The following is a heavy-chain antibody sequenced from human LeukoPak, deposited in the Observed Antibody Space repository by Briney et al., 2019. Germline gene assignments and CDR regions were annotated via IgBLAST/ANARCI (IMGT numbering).Heavy chain of an antibody. CDR2: ISGSGGST. CDR1: GITLSNYG. J-gene: IGHJ4*02. V-gene: IGHV3-23*01. D-gene: IGHD3-10*01. CDR3: AKRGVVIRVILVGFNKEAYYFDS. Sequence: GGSLRLSCAVSGITLSNYGMSWVRQAPGKGLEWVAGISGSGGSTYYADSVKGRFAISRDNPKNTLYLQMNSLRAEDTAVYFCAKRGVVIRVILVGFNKEAYYFDSWGQGALVTVSS.